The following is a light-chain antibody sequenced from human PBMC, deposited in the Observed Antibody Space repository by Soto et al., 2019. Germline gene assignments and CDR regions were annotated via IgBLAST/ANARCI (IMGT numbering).Light chain of an antibody. CDR3: QQRSNWPVT. CDR1: QSVSSSY. Sequence: IVQTHSPGTLSLSPGERANLSCRASQSVSSSYLAWYQQKPGQAPRLLIYDASNRDTGIPSRFSGSGSGTDFTLTISSLEPEDFAVYYCQQRSNWPVTFGQGTRLEIK. CDR2: DAS. J-gene: IGKJ5*01. V-gene: IGKV3D-20*02.